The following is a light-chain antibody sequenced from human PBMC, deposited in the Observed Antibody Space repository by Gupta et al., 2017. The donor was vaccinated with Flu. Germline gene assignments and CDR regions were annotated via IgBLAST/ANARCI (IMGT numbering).Light chain of an antibody. CDR3: QQYGSPPWT. J-gene: IGKJ1*01. V-gene: IGKV3-20*01. CDR2: GAS. CDR1: EDIYNSH. Sequence: EVVLTQSPGTLSLSPGERGALSCRASEDIYNSHLAWYQQKPGQAPRLLIYGASNRATGIPDRFSGSGSETDFSLNIERLEPEDSAVYFCQQYGSPPWTFGQGTRV.